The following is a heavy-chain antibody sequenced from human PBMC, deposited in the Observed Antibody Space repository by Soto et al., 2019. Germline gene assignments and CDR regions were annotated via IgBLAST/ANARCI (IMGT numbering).Heavy chain of an antibody. V-gene: IGHV1-69*08. Sequence: QVQLVQSGAEVEKPGSSVKVSCKASGGTFSSYTISWVRQAPGQGLEWMGRIIPILGIANYAQKFQGRVTITAEKSTSTAYMELISLRSEDTAVYYCAIESGEGTSWSAQLASYYYCGMDGWGQGTTVTVSS. J-gene: IGHJ6*02. D-gene: IGHD2-2*01. CDR2: IIPILGIA. CDR3: AIESGEGTSWSAQLASYYYCGMDG. CDR1: GGTFSSYT.